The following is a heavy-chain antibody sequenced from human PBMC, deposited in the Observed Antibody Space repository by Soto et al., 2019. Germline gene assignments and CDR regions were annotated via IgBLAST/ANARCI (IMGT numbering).Heavy chain of an antibody. CDR3: ARAAGYYYHGMDV. V-gene: IGHV4-30-4*01. CDR1: GDSIRSGDYY. Sequence: SETLSLTCSVAGDSIRSGDYYWNWIRQSPGKGLEWIGRIYYSGNTYCKPSLKSRFTISVDTSKNQFSLKVTSVTAADTAVYYCARAAGYYYHGMDVWGQGTTVTVSS. CDR2: IYYSGNT. J-gene: IGHJ6*02.